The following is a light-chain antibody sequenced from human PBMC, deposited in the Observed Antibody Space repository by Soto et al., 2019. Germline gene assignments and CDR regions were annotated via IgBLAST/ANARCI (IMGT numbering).Light chain of an antibody. CDR3: QQYHNWPA. CDR2: GAA. J-gene: IGKJ1*01. V-gene: IGKV3-15*01. Sequence: EIVLTQSPATLSSFPGDRVTLSCRASQYINTRLAWYQHRPGQAPRLLIYGAATRATGIPARFSGSGSGTEFTLTISSLQSEDFAVYYCQQYHNWPAFGQGTKV. CDR1: QYINTR.